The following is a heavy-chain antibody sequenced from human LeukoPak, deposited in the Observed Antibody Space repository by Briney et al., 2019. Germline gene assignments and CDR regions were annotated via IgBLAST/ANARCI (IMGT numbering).Heavy chain of an antibody. CDR3: ARDLAPYSSGWYASSWFDP. V-gene: IGHV1-46*01. Sequence: ASVQVSCKASGYTFTRYYMHWVRQAPGQGLEWMGIINPSGGSTSYAQKLQGRVTMTRDTSTSTVYMELSSLRSEDTAVYYCARDLAPYSSGWYASSWFDPWGQGTLVTVSS. CDR2: INPSGGST. D-gene: IGHD6-19*01. CDR1: GYTFTRYY. J-gene: IGHJ5*02.